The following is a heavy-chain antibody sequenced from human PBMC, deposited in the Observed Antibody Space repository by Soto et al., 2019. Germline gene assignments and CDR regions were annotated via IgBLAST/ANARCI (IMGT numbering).Heavy chain of an antibody. CDR3: ARKKGYSYGPHYFDY. CDR2: IYYSGTT. J-gene: IGHJ4*02. CDR1: GGSISSGGYY. V-gene: IGHV4-31*03. D-gene: IGHD5-18*01. Sequence: QVQLQESGPGLVKPSQTLSLTCTVSGGSISSGGYYWRWIRQHPGKGLEWIGNIYYSGTTFYNPSLKSRVTISVDTSKNQFSLKLSSVTAADTAVYYCARKKGYSYGPHYFDYWGQGTLVTVSS.